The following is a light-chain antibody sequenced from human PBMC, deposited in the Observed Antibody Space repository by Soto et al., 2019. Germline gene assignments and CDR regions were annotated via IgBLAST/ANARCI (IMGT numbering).Light chain of an antibody. Sequence: QSALTQPASVSGSPGQSITISCTGTISDIGGYNFISWYQHHPGKAPKLVIYEVSRRPSGVSNRFSGSKSANTASLTISGLQAEDEADYYCTSHTASSTWVFGGGTQLTVL. CDR1: ISDIGGYNF. CDR2: EVS. V-gene: IGLV2-14*01. CDR3: TSHTASSTWV. J-gene: IGLJ3*02.